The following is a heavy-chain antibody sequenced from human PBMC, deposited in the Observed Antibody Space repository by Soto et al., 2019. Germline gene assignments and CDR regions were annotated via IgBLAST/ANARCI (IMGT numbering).Heavy chain of an antibody. D-gene: IGHD3-10*01. CDR2: IYHSGST. V-gene: IGHV4-30-2*05. J-gene: IGHJ4*02. Sequence: PSETLSLTCAVSGGSISSGGYSWSWIRQPPGKGLEWIGYIYHSGSTYYNPSLKSRVTISVDTSKNQFSLKLSSVTAADTAVYYCARVGGFGATTIDYWGQGTLVIVSS. CDR3: ARVGGFGATTIDY. CDR1: GGSISSGGYS.